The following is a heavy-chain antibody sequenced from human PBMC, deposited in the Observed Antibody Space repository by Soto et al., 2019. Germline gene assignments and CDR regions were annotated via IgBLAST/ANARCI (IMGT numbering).Heavy chain of an antibody. V-gene: IGHV3-66*04. J-gene: IGHJ4*02. D-gene: IGHD3-10*01. CDR1: GFTVSSNY. CDR3: TRHVWFAD. Sequence: PGGSLRLSCGASGFTVSSNYMSWVRQAPGKGLEWVSVIYSDGTTHYVDSVKGRFTISRDNSNITLFLHMICLRAEDTAVYYCTRHVWFADWGQGTLVTVSS. CDR2: IYSDGTT.